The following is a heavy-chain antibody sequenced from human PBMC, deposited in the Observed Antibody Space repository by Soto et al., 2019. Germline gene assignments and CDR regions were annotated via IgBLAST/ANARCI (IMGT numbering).Heavy chain of an antibody. V-gene: IGHV4-31*03. CDR3: ARAGYCSSTSCYGWFDP. D-gene: IGHD2-2*01. CDR1: GGSISSGGYY. CDR2: IYYSGST. Sequence: QVQLQESGPGLVKPSQTLSLTCTVSGGSISSGGYYWSWIRQHPGKGLEWIGYIYYSGSTYYNPSLQSRVTISVDTSKNQFSLKLSSVTAADTAVYYCARAGYCSSTSCYGWFDPWGQGTLVTVSS. J-gene: IGHJ5*02.